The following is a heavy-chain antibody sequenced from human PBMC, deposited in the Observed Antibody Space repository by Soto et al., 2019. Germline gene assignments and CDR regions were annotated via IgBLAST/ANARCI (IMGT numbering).Heavy chain of an antibody. D-gene: IGHD6-25*01. Sequence: GSLIGTCAPSEFAFTIDGILWFLHPPGKGLEWVAVVSSDGSVAYYADSVKGRFTISRDNSKNTLSLQMSSLRDEDTAVYYCGHPAGDAAGGRSDCWGQGALVTVSS. CDR3: GHPAGDAAGGRSDC. V-gene: IGHV3-30*03. J-gene: IGHJ4*02. CDR1: EFAFTIDG. CDR2: VSSDGSVA.